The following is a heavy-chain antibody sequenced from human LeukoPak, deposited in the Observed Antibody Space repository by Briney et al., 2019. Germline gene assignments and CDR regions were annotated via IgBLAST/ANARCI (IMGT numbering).Heavy chain of an antibody. J-gene: IGHJ4*02. CDR2: ISGSGGST. Sequence: GGSLRLSCAASGFTFSSYAMSWVRQAPGKGLEWVSTISGSGGSTYYPDSAKGRFTISRDNSKNTLYLQMNSLRAEDTAVYYCAKGGSGSYSWFDYWGLGTLVTVSS. V-gene: IGHV3-23*01. CDR3: AKGGSGSYSWFDY. D-gene: IGHD1-26*01. CDR1: GFTFSSYA.